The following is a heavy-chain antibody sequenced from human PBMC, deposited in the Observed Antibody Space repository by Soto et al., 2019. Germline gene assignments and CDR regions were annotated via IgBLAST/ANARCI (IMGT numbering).Heavy chain of an antibody. V-gene: IGHV1-2*02. Sequence: ASVKVSCKASGYPFTGPYIYWVRQAPGQGLEWMGWINPSSGGTEFAEKFQGRVTVTRDTSIRTVFLELNTLRASDTAMYYCARHISNFRYYYYAMDVWGQGTTVTVSS. CDR2: INPSSGGT. CDR3: ARHISNFRYYYYAMDV. D-gene: IGHD4-4*01. J-gene: IGHJ6*02. CDR1: GYPFTGPY.